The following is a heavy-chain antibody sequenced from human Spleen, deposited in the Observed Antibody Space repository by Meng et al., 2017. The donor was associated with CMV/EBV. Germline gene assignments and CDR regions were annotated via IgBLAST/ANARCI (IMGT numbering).Heavy chain of an antibody. CDR2: ISYDGSNK. J-gene: IGHJ4*02. CDR3: ARDSRAGYTYGYLTFDY. Sequence: GESLKISCAASGFTFSDFYMSWIRQAPGKGLEWVAVISYDGSNKYYADSVKGRSTISRDNSKNTLYLQMNSLRAEDTAVYYRARDSRAGYTYGYLTFDYWGQGTLVTVSS. V-gene: IGHV3-30*03. CDR1: GFTFSDFY. D-gene: IGHD5-18*01.